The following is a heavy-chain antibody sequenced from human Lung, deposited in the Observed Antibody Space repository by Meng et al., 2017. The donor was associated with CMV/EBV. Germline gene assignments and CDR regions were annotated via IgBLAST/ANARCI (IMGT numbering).Heavy chain of an antibody. CDR1: GFMFSSYS. CDR2: TSYDGSKK. CDR3: ARADYANYGFWSGFPAF. D-gene: IGHD3-3*01. J-gene: IGHJ1*01. V-gene: IGHV3-30*04. Sequence: GESLKISCVASGFMFSSYSLHWVRQAPGKGLEWVAVTSYDGSKKEYANSVKGRFTVSRDNSKNTLYLQMNTLRADDTAVYYCARADYANYGFWSGFPAFWGQGTRVTAPQ.